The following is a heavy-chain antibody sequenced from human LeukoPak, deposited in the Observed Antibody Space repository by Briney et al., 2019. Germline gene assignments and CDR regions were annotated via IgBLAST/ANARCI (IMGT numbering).Heavy chain of an antibody. J-gene: IGHJ6*02. CDR2: INHSGST. V-gene: IGHV4-34*01. Sequence: SETLSLTCAVYGGSFSGYYWSWIRQPPGKGLEWIGEINHSGSTNYNPSLKSRVTISVDTSKNQFSLKLSSVTAADTAVYYCARDDSNYGRYYYYGMDVWGQGTTVTVS. CDR3: ARDDSNYGRYYYYGMDV. CDR1: GGSFSGYY. D-gene: IGHD4-11*01.